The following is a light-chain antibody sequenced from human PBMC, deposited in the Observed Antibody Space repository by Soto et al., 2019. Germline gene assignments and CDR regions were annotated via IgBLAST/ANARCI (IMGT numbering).Light chain of an antibody. J-gene: IGKJ1*01. Sequence: DIQMTQSPSTLSASVGDRVTITCRASQSIRDWLAWYQQKPGKAPKLLIYKASSLERGVPSRFTGSGSGTEFTLTISSLQPDDFATYYCQQYSSYEWTFGQGTKVEIK. CDR3: QQYSSYEWT. CDR2: KAS. V-gene: IGKV1-5*03. CDR1: QSIRDW.